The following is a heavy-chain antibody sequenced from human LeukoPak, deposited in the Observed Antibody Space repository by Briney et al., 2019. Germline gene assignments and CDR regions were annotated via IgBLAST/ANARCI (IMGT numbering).Heavy chain of an antibody. J-gene: IGHJ3*02. CDR3: AKDLFYSFDI. CDR1: GFSFSDYY. V-gene: IGHV3-11*04. Sequence: GGSLRLSCAASGFSFSDYYMSWTRQAPGKGLEWVSYISSSGSSIYYADSVKGRFTISRDNAKNSLYLQMNSLRADDTALYRCAKDLFYSFDIWGQGTEVTVSS. D-gene: IGHD2/OR15-2a*01. CDR2: ISSSGSSI.